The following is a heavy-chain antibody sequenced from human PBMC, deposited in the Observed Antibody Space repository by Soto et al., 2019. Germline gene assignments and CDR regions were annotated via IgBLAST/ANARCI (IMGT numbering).Heavy chain of an antibody. CDR3: ARERGQQGGYYYYGMDV. V-gene: IGHV1-69*04. CDR2: IIPILGIA. D-gene: IGHD6-13*01. Sequence: SVKVSCKASGGTFSSYTISWVRQAPGQGLEWMGRIIPILGIANYAQKFQGRVTITADKSTSTAYMELSSLRSEDTAVYYCARERGQQGGYYYYGMDVWGQGTTVTVSS. CDR1: GGTFSSYT. J-gene: IGHJ6*02.